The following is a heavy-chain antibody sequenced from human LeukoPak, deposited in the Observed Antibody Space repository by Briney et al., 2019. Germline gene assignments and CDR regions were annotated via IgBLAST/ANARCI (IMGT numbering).Heavy chain of an antibody. CDR2: MNPNSGNT. D-gene: IGHD5-18*01. J-gene: IGHJ4*02. Sequence: ASVKVSCKASGYTLTTYDINWVRQATGQGLEWMGWMNPNSGNTAYAQKFQGRVTMTRNTSISTAFMELSGLRSEDTAVYFCARRNTAMVAGLDYWGQGSLVTVSS. V-gene: IGHV1-8*01. CDR3: ARRNTAMVAGLDY. CDR1: GYTLTTYD.